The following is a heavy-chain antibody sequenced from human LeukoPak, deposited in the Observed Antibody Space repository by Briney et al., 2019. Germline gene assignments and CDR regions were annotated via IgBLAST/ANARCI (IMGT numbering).Heavy chain of an antibody. J-gene: IGHJ4*02. D-gene: IGHD2-15*01. V-gene: IGHV1-2*02. CDR2: INPSGGGT. Sequence: ASVKVSCKASGYTFSGYYIHWVRQAPGQGLEWMGWINPSGGGTKYAPKFQGRVTMTRDTSISTAYMELSTLTSDDTAVYFCARRYCTGVSCYPDYWGQGTLVTVSS. CDR1: GYTFSGYY. CDR3: ARRYCTGVSCYPDY.